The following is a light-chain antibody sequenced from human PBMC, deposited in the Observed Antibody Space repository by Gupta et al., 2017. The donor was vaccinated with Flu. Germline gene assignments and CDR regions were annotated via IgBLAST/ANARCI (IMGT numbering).Light chain of an antibody. CDR2: GTS. CDR1: QSVSCHPISAY. V-gene: IGKV3-11*02. J-gene: IGKJ3*01. CDR3: QQRCYWPPVR. Sequence: SPGERATLTCRASQSVSCHPISAYFEWYKQKQGQPPRLLIYGTSNRDTAIPPRFSGSGCGRDVTLAISSRVPEDFALYYCQQRCYWPPVRFGHGTKLDIK.